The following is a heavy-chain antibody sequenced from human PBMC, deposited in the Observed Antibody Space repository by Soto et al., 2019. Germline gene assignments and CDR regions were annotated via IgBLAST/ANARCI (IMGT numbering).Heavy chain of an antibody. V-gene: IGHV3-7*01. D-gene: IGHD3-3*01. CDR3: ARDHMYYDFWSGYYEGYYYYGMDV. CDR1: GFTFSSYW. CDR2: IKQDGSEK. Sequence: EVQLVESGGGLVQPGGSLRLSCAASGFTFSSYWMSWVRQAPGKGLEWVANIKQDGSEKYYVDSVKGRFTISRDNAKNSLYLQMNSLRAEDTAVYYCARDHMYYDFWSGYYEGYYYYGMDVWGQGTTVTVSS. J-gene: IGHJ6*02.